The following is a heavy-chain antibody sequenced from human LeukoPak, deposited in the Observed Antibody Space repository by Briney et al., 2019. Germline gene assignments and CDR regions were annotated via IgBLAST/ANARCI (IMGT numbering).Heavy chain of an antibody. CDR3: ASSGLDYFDY. CDR1: GFTFSSYG. J-gene: IGHJ4*02. V-gene: IGHV3-30*02. D-gene: IGHD3/OR15-3a*01. Sequence: SGGSLRLSCAASGFTFSSYGMHWVRQAPGKGLEWVAFIRYDGSNKDYADSVKGRFTISRDNSKNTLYLQVNSLRAEDTAVYYCASSGLDYFDYWGQGALVTVSS. CDR2: IRYDGSNK.